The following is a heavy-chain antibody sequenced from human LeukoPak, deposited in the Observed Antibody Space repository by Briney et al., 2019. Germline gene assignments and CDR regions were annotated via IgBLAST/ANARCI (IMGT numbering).Heavy chain of an antibody. V-gene: IGHV4-39*01. J-gene: IGHJ5*02. D-gene: IGHD2-2*02. CDR1: GPPISSGYYY. CDR2: IYSSGTT. CDR3: ARHPDCSSSSCYRWFDP. Sequence: SETLSLTCTVSGPPISSGYYYWGWIRQAPGKGLEWIASIYSSGTTYYNPSLKSRVTISVDTSKNQFSLKLSSVTAADTAVYYCARHPDCSSSSCYRWFDPWSQGTLVTVSS.